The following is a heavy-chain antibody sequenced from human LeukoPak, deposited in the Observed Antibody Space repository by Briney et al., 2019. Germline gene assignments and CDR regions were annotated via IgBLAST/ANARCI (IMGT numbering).Heavy chain of an antibody. D-gene: IGHD5-12*01. CDR1: GDSISSSSYY. V-gene: IGHV4-39*07. CDR2: IYYSGST. Sequence: SETLSLTCTVSGDSISSSSYYWGWIRQPPGKGLEWIGSIYYSGSTYYNPSLKSRVTISVDTSKNQFSLKLSSVTAADTAVYYCARDTVDPSIYYYYYMEVWGKGTTVTISS. CDR3: ARDTVDPSIYYYYYMEV. J-gene: IGHJ6*03.